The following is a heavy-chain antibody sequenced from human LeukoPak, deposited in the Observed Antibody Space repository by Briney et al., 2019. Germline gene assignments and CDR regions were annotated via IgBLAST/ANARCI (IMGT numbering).Heavy chain of an antibody. V-gene: IGHV4-30-4*08. D-gene: IGHD3-10*01. CDR3: ARDRYYYGSGGFGFDY. J-gene: IGHJ4*02. CDR1: GGSFSGYY. Sequence: SETLSLTCAVYGGSFSGYYWSWIRQPPGKGLEWIGYIYYSGSTYYNPSLKSRVTISVDTSKNQFSLKLSSVTAADTAVYYCARDRYYYGSGGFGFDYWGQGTLVTVSS. CDR2: IYYSGST.